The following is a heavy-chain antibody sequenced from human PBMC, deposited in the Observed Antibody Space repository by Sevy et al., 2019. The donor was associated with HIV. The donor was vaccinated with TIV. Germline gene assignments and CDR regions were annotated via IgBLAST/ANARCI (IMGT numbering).Heavy chain of an antibody. V-gene: IGHV3-23*01. J-gene: IGHJ6*02. CDR3: AKVLLSTEDYYFYSAMDV. Sequence: GGSLRLSCAASRFTFSNYAMRWVRQAPGKGPEWVSGISISGVTTYYADSVKGRFTISRDNSKNTLYLQMNSLGADDTAVYYCAKVLLSTEDYYFYSAMDVWGQGTTVTVSS. D-gene: IGHD2-2*01. CDR2: ISISGVTT. CDR1: RFTFSNYA.